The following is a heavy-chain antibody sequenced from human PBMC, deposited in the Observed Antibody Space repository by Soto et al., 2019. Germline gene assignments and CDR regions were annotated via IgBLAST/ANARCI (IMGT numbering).Heavy chain of an antibody. Sequence: QVQLVESGGGVVQPGRSLRLSCAASGFTFSSYAMHCVRQAPGKGLEWVAVISYDGSYKNFADSVKGRFTISRDNSKNTLYLQMNSLIAEDTAVYYCVRAHSSGWYSVDDWGQGTLVTVSS. CDR3: VRAHSSGWYSVDD. CDR1: GFTFSSYA. CDR2: ISYDGSYK. V-gene: IGHV3-30-3*01. J-gene: IGHJ4*02. D-gene: IGHD6-19*01.